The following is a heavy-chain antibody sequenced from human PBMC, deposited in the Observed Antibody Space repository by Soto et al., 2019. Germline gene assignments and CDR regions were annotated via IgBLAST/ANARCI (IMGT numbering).Heavy chain of an antibody. CDR1: GFTFSNAW. CDR3: TTERRGYYYYYMDV. D-gene: IGHD1-1*01. J-gene: IGHJ6*03. Sequence: GGSLRLSCAASGFTFSNAWMSWVRQAPGKGLEWVGRIKSKTDGGTTDYAAPVKGRFTISRDDSKNTLYLQMNSLKTEDTAVYYCTTERRGYYYYYMDVWGKGTTVTVSS. V-gene: IGHV3-15*01. CDR2: IKSKTDGGTT.